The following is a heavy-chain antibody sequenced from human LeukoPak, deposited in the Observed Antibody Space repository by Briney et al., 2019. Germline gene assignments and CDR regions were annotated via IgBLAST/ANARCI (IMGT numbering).Heavy chain of an antibody. V-gene: IGHV3-48*03. J-gene: IGHJ4*02. Sequence: GGSLRLSCAASGFNFNNYGMNWVRQAPGKGLEWISYISGSGSIIYDADSVKGRFTISRDNAKNSLYLQMNSLRAEDTAVYHCARETVAGTFDYWGQGTQVTVSS. CDR3: ARETVAGTFDY. D-gene: IGHD6-19*01. CDR1: GFNFNNYG. CDR2: ISGSGSII.